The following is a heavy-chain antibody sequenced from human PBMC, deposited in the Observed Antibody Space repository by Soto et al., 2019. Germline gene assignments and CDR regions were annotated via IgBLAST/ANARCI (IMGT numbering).Heavy chain of an antibody. V-gene: IGHV3-72*01. CDR3: ATPSYGGLQFDS. D-gene: IGHD3-10*01. CDR1: GFTLSDHY. J-gene: IGHJ4*02. Sequence: EVQLVESGGGLVQPGGSLRLSCAVSGFTLSDHYMDWVGQAPGKRLEWVGRSRNKAKSYTTDYAASVKGRFTISRDDSKNSVHLQMNSLDTEDMAVYYCATPSYGGLQFDSWGQGTLVTVSS. CDR2: SRNKAKSYTT.